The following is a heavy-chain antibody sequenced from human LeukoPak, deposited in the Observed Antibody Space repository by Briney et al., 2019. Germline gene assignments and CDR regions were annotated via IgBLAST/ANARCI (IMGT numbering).Heavy chain of an antibody. Sequence: SETLSLTCTVSGDSISSYYWSWIRQPPGKGLEWIGYISYSGSTKYNPSLKSRVTISIDTSKKQFSLNLSSVTAADTAVYYCARHRQYDADVFDIWGQGTMVTVSS. CDR1: GDSISSYY. V-gene: IGHV4-59*08. CDR3: ARHRQYDADVFDI. CDR2: ISYSGST. J-gene: IGHJ3*02. D-gene: IGHD2-8*01.